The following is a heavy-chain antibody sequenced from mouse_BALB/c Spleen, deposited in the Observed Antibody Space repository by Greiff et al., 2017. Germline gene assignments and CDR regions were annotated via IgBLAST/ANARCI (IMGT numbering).Heavy chain of an antibody. D-gene: IGHD3-1*01. Sequence: EVQLVESGGGLVQPGGSRKLSCAASGFTFSSFGMHWVRQAPEKGLEWVAYISSGSSTIYYADTVKGRFTISRDNPKNTLFLQMTSLRSEDTAMYDCARGGSSGYGAMDYWGQGTSVTVSS. J-gene: IGHJ4*01. CDR1: GFTFSSFG. V-gene: IGHV5-17*02. CDR2: ISSGSSTI. CDR3: ARGGSSGYGAMDY.